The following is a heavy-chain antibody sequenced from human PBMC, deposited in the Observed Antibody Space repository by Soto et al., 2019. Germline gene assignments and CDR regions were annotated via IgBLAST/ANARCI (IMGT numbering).Heavy chain of an antibody. Sequence: GASVKVSCKAAGYTFTSYYMHWVRQAPGQGLEWMGRISPSDGNTSYAQKFQGRVTMTTDTSTSTAYMELRSLRSDDTAVYYCARSWAYYYDSSGYYDYWGQGTLVTVSS. J-gene: IGHJ4*02. CDR2: ISPSDGNT. CDR3: ARSWAYYYDSSGYYDY. V-gene: IGHV1-46*01. CDR1: GYTFTSYY. D-gene: IGHD3-22*01.